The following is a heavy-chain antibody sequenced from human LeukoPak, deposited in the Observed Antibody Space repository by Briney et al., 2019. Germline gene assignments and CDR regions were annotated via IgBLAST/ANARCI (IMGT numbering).Heavy chain of an antibody. V-gene: IGHV3-74*01. D-gene: IGHD5-18*01. J-gene: IGHJ5*02. CDR3: ARAGNSYGRYEGDWFDP. Sequence: GGSLRLSCAASGFTFSSYWMHWVRQAPGKGLVWVSRINSDGSSTSYADSVKGRFTISRDNAKNTLYLQMNSLRAEDTAVYYCARAGNSYGRYEGDWFDPWGQGTLVTVSS. CDR1: GFTFSSYW. CDR2: INSDGSST.